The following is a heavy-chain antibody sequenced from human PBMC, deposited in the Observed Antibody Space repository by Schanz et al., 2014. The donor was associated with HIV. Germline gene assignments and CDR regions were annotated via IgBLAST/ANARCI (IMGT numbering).Heavy chain of an antibody. V-gene: IGHV3-30-3*01. CDR1: GFTFSSYA. J-gene: IGHJ6*02. CDR3: AKVARWDYYNMDV. CDR2: ISYDGSNK. Sequence: QVQLVESGGGVVKPGRSLRVSCAASGFTFSSYAMHWVRQAPGKGLEWVAVISYDGSNKYYADSVKGRFTISRDNSKNTLYLQMNSLRAEDTAVYHCAKVARWDYYNMDVWGQGTTVTVSS.